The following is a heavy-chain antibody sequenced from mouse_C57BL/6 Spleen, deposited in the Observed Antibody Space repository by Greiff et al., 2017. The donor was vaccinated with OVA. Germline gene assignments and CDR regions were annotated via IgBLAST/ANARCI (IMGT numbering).Heavy chain of an antibody. Sequence: EVKLVESGGGLVQPGGSLKLSCAASGFTFSDYYMYWVRQTPEKRLEWVAYISNGGGSTYYPDTVKGRFTISRDNAKNTLYLQMSRLKSEDTAMYYCARNGYDVCYAMDYWGQGTSVTVSS. V-gene: IGHV5-12*01. J-gene: IGHJ4*01. CDR1: GFTFSDYY. CDR3: ARNGYDVCYAMDY. CDR2: ISNGGGST. D-gene: IGHD2-2*01.